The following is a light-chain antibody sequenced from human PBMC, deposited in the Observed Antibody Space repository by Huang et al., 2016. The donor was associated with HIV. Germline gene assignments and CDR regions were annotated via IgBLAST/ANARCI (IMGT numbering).Light chain of an antibody. V-gene: IGKV4-1*01. CDR3: QQYFNPPVT. J-gene: IGKJ3*01. CDR2: WAS. CDR1: QSVLSGNNKNY. Sequence: DIVMTQSPDSLAVSLGERATIKGKSSQSVLSGNNKNYLAWFQQKSGQPPKLLIYWASTRESGVPDRFSGSGSRTDFTLTINNLQPEDVAVYYCQQYFNPPVTFGPGTKVHVK.